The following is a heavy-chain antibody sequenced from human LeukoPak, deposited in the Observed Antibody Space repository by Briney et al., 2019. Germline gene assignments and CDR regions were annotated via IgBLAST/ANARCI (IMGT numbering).Heavy chain of an antibody. CDR1: GFTFSGSA. V-gene: IGHV3-73*01. CDR3: TRHPERVGAKDY. J-gene: IGHJ4*02. Sequence: GGSLRLSCAASGFTFSGSAMHWVRQASGKGLEWVGRIRSKANSYATAYAASVKGRFTISRDDPKNTAYLQMNSLKTEDTAVYYCTRHPERVGAKDYWGQGTLVTVSS. CDR2: IRSKANSYAT. D-gene: IGHD1-26*01.